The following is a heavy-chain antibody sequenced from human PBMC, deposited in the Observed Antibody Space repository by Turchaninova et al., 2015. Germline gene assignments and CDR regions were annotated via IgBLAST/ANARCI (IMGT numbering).Heavy chain of an antibody. D-gene: IGHD6-13*01. V-gene: IGHV4-31*03. CDR2: IHHSGIT. CDR3: ARDGGIASAGGGFDY. J-gene: IGHJ4*02. Sequence: QVQLQESGPGLVKPSQPLSLTCPVSGGSFSSGGYYWTWIRHHPGKGLEWIGYIHHSGITYYNPSLKSRVTISVDTSKNQFSLKLSSVTAADTAVYYCARDGGIASAGGGFDYWGQGTLVTVSS. CDR1: GGSFSSGGYY.